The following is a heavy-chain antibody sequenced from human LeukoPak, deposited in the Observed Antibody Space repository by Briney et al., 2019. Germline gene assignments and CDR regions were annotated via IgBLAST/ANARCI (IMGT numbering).Heavy chain of an antibody. V-gene: IGHV4-59*12. Sequence: SETLSLTCTVSGGSISSYYWSWIRQPPGKGLEWIGYIYYSGSTNYNPSLRSRVTISVDTSKNQFSLKLSSVTAADTAVYYCAREAKYGPALNWGQGTLVTVSS. CDR2: IYYSGST. J-gene: IGHJ4*02. CDR3: AREAKYGPALN. CDR1: GGSISSYY. D-gene: IGHD2-2*01.